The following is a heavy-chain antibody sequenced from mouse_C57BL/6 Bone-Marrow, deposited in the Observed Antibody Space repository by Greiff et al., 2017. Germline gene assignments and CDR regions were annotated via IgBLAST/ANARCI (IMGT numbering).Heavy chain of an antibody. V-gene: IGHV1-54*01. CDR3: ARPRGVGGYFGV. CDR2: INPGSGGT. D-gene: IGHD1-1*02. Sequence: VHVKQSGAELVRPGTSVKVSCKASGYAFTNYLIEWVKQRPGQGLEWIGVINPGSGGTNYNEKFKGKATLTADKSSSTAYMQLSSLTSEDSAVYFCARPRGVGGYFGVWGTGTTVTVSS. J-gene: IGHJ1*03. CDR1: GYAFTNYL.